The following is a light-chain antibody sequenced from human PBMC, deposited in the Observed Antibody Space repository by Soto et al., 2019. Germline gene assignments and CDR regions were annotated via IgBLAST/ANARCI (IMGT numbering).Light chain of an antibody. CDR2: TAS. CDR3: PQYYSWPIT. Sequence: VLTQSPATVSVSPGESATVSCRASQNVGSALAWYQHKSGQAPRLLFYTASTWATGTPLRFSASGSGTGFTPTISSLQSEDLAVYYCPQYYSWPITFGGGTKVEI. CDR1: QNVGSA. V-gene: IGKV3-15*01. J-gene: IGKJ4*01.